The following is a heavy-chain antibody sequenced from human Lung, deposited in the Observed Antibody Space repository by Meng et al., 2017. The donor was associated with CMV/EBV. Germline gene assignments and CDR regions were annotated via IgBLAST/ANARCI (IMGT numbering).Heavy chain of an antibody. D-gene: IGHD1-1*01. CDR1: GFTFGFYS. CDR3: ARDQGSYEQLAPDYYYGMDV. Sequence: GGSLRLSCAASGFTFGFYSLNWVRQAPGKGLEWVASITSASRYIFYADSVRGRFTVSRDNAKNSIYLQMNSLRAEDTAVYYCARDQGSYEQLAPDYYYGMDVWGQGTXVTVSS. V-gene: IGHV3-21*01. J-gene: IGHJ6*02. CDR2: ITSASRYI.